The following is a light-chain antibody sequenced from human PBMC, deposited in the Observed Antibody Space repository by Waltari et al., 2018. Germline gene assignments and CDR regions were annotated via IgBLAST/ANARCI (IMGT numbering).Light chain of an antibody. CDR2: RNN. CDR3: AAWDDSLRGPV. J-gene: IGLJ3*02. Sequence: QSVLTQAPSASGTPGPRVPLSCSGSSSNLGRNFVFWYQLLPGMAPKLLIFRNNQRPSGVPDRFSGSKSGTSASLAISGLRSEDEADYSCAAWDDSLRGPVFGTGTKLTVL. V-gene: IGLV1-47*01. CDR1: SSNLGRNF.